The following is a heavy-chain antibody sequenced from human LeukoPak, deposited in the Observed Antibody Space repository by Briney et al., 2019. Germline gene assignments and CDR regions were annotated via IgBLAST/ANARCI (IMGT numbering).Heavy chain of an antibody. J-gene: IGHJ4*02. CDR2: INQDGSVK. CDR3: TRDFVF. Sequence: GGSLRLSCAASGFAFSTYWMASVRQAPGKGLEWVGNINQDGSVKHYVDSVRGRFTISRDNARNSVYLQMSALRVEDTAVYYCTRDFVFWGQGSLVTASS. CDR1: GFAFSTYW. D-gene: IGHD3-3*01. V-gene: IGHV3-7*01.